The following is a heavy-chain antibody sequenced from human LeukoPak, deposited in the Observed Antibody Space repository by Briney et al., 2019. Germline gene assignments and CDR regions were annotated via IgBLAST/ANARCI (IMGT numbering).Heavy chain of an antibody. CDR2: IYSGGNT. CDR1: GFTVSTTY. Sequence: GGSLRLSCAASGFTVSTTYMSWVRQAPGKGLEWVSIIYSGGNTYYADSVKGRFTISRDNSKNTLYLQMDSLRAEDTAVYYCARSLGNGHWFFDLWGRGTLVTVSS. J-gene: IGHJ2*01. V-gene: IGHV3-66*01. D-gene: IGHD7-27*01. CDR3: ARSLGNGHWFFDL.